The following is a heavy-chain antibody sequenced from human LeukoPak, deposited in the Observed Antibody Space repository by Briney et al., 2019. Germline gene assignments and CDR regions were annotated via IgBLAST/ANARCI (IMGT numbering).Heavy chain of an antibody. CDR3: ARTYGSGSLDY. CDR2: ISGSGDAI. D-gene: IGHD2-15*01. V-gene: IGHV3-48*01. J-gene: IGHJ4*02. CDR1: GFTFNNHN. Sequence: GGSLRLSCVASGFTFNNHNMDWVRQAPGKGLEWISYISGSGDAIFYADSVQGRFTISRDNAKNSVYLQMNSLRAEDTAVYYCARTYGSGSLDYGGQGTLVAVSS.